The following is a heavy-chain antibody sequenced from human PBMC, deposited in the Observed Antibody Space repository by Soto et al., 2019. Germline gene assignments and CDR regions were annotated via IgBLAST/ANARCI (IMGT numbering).Heavy chain of an antibody. CDR1: GGSISTYY. J-gene: IGHJ4*02. Sequence: SETLSLTCTVSGGSISTYYWSWIRQPAGKGLEWIGRIDTSGNTNYNPSLKSRVTMSVDTSKKQFSLKLSSVTAADTAVYYCARVGTEWELSTHYFDYWGQGTLVTVSS. CDR3: ARVGTEWELSTHYFDY. D-gene: IGHD1-26*01. V-gene: IGHV4-4*07. CDR2: IDTSGNT.